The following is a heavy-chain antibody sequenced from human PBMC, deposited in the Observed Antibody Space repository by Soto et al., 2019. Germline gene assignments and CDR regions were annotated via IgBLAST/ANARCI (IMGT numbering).Heavy chain of an antibody. V-gene: IGHV3-23*01. D-gene: IGHD2-2*01. CDR2: ITGSTGTT. CDR3: AKDTSSSPYYMDV. Sequence: EVQVLESGGGSVQPGGPLRLSCAASGFPFSNFAMSWVRHAPGKGREWVSEITGSTGTTYYADSVRGRFIISRDNSQNTLHLQMNSLRPEDTAVYYCAKDTSSSPYYMDVWGKGTTVTVSS. CDR1: GFPFSNFA. J-gene: IGHJ6*03.